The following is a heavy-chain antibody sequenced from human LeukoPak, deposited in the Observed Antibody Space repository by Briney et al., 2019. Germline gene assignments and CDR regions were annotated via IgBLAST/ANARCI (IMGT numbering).Heavy chain of an antibody. CDR3: ARGRYCTDGSCYFDY. V-gene: IGHV4-4*07. CDR1: RGSISTFY. J-gene: IGHJ4*02. Sequence: NSSETLSLTCTVSRGSISTFYWSWIRQPAGKGLEWIGHINTSGTTNYNPSLKSRVTMSIDTSKNQFSLKLSSVTAADTAVYYCARGRYCTDGSCYFDYWGQGTLVTVSS. D-gene: IGHD2-15*01. CDR2: INTSGTT.